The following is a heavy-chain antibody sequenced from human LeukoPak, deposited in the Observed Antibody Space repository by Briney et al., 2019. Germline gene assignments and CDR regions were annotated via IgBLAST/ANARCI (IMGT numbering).Heavy chain of an antibody. CDR3: ARLRPVVVTAGYFDY. V-gene: IGHV4-30-4*01. J-gene: IGHJ4*02. Sequence: SETLSLTCSVSGGSITSDDCYWSWIRQSPGEGLEWIGYIYYTGSTDYNPSLKSRLSISLDTSENQFSLKLTSVTAADTAVYYCARLRPVVVTAGYFDYWGQGTLVTVSS. D-gene: IGHD2-21*02. CDR2: IYYTGST. CDR1: GGSITSDDCY.